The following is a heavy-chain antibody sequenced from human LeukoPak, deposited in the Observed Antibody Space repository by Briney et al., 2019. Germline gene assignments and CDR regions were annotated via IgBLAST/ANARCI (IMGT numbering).Heavy chain of an antibody. CDR2: MNPNSGNT. V-gene: IGHV1-8*01. CDR3: ARGGVAAAGRRMDV. Sequence: ASVSVSCKASGYTFTSYDINWVRQATGQGLEWMGWMNPNSGNTGYAQKFQGRVTITRNTSISTAYMELSSLRSEDTAVYYCARGGVAAAGRRMDVWGKGTTVTISS. D-gene: IGHD6-13*01. J-gene: IGHJ6*03. CDR1: GYTFTSYD.